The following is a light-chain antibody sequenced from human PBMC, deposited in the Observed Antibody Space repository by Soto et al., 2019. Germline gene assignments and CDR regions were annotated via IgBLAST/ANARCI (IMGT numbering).Light chain of an antibody. CDR1: HNIGGW. Sequence: IQMTQSPSSVSASTGDTIKVICRASHNIGGWLAWYQQRPGQAPKLLIYAASTLHSGVPSRFSGSGSGTDFTLTISSLQPEDFATYYCQQIGSYPFTFGPGTKVDIK. J-gene: IGKJ3*01. V-gene: IGKV1-12*02. CDR3: QQIGSYPFT. CDR2: AAS.